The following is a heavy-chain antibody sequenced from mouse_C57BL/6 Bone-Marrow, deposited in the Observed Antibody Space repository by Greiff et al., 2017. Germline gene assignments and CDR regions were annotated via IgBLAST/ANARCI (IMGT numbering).Heavy chain of an antibody. CDR3: KITTGAY. V-gene: IGHV14-4*01. CDR1: GFNIKDDY. CDR2: IDPENGDT. Sequence: VQLQQSGAELVRPGASVKLSCTASGFNIKDDYMHWVKQRPEQGLEWIGWIDPENGDTAYASKFQGKATITADTSYNTAYLQLSSLTSEDTAVYYCKITTGAYWGQGTLVTVSA. J-gene: IGHJ3*01. D-gene: IGHD1-1*01.